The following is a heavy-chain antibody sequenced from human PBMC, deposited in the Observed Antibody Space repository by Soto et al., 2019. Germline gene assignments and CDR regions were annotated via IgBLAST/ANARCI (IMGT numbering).Heavy chain of an antibody. CDR3: ARSLDVSLWLGELLSLGFDS. CDR2: ISATGGSK. Sequence: EVQLMESGGGLVQPGGSLRLSCAASGLTFDNYAMNWVRQAPGKGREWVSGISATGGSKYYAASVGGRFGISRDNSKSTLFLAMSSLRAEDTAVYYCARSLDVSLWLGELLSLGFDSWCQGTLVSASS. V-gene: IGHV3-23*01. D-gene: IGHD3-10*01. CDR1: GLTFDNYA. J-gene: IGHJ4*02.